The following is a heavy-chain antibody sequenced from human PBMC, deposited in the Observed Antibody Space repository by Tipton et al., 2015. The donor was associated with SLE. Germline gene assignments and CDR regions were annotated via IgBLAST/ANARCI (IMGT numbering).Heavy chain of an antibody. CDR3: ARNGWNYDGRRFDT. CDR1: GGTFSHYA. D-gene: IGHD1-7*01. Sequence: QLVQTGAEVKKPGSSVKVSCKASGGTFSHYAISWVRQAPGQGLEWMGGIIPMFGTTNYAERFQGRVTITADEYASTAYVEGSSLGSNDTAVYYCARNGWNYDGRRFDTWGQGTLVTVSS. V-gene: IGHV1-69*01. J-gene: IGHJ5*02. CDR2: IIPMFGTT.